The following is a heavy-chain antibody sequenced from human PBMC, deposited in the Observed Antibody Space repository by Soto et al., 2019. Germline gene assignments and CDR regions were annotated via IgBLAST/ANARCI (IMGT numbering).Heavy chain of an antibody. D-gene: IGHD1-26*01. V-gene: IGHV3-9*01. Sequence: PGGSLRLSCAASGFTFDDYAMHWVRQAPGKGLEWVSGISWNSGSIGYADSVKGRFTISRDNAKNSLYLQMNSLRAEGTALYYCAKDTSGSYYGSYYGMDVWGQGTTVTVSS. CDR1: GFTFDDYA. CDR2: ISWNSGSI. CDR3: AKDTSGSYYGSYYGMDV. J-gene: IGHJ6*02.